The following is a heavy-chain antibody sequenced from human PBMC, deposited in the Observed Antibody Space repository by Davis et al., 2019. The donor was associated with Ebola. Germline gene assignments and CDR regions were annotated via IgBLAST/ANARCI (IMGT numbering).Heavy chain of an antibody. CDR1: GYTFTSYA. J-gene: IGHJ4*02. CDR3: AREYSSSQTFDY. D-gene: IGHD6-6*01. V-gene: IGHV1-3*01. Sequence: ASVKVSCKASGYTFTSYALHWVRQAPGQRLEWMGWINAGNGNTKYSQKFQGRVTITRDTSASTAYMELSSLISEDTAVYYCAREYSSSQTFDYWGQGTLVTVSS. CDR2: INAGNGNT.